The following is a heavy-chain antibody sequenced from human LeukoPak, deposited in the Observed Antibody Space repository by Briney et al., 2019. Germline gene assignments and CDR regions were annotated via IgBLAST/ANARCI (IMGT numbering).Heavy chain of an antibody. V-gene: IGHV3-43*02. CDR2: ISGDGGST. CDR1: GFTFDDYA. J-gene: IGHJ6*02. CDR3: AKDTEIPSFFYYYYGMDV. Sequence: GGSLRLSCAASGFTFDDYAMHWVRQAPGKGLELVSLISGDGGSTYYADSVKGRFTISRDNSKNSLYLQMNSLRTEDTALYYCAKDTEIPSFFYYYYGMDVWGQGTTVTVSS. D-gene: IGHD3-3*02.